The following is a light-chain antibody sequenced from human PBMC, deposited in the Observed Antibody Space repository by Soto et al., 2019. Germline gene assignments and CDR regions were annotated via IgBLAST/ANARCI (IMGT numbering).Light chain of an antibody. Sequence: DIQMTQSPSTLSASVGDRVTITCRASQSISSWLAWYQQKPGKAPKLLIYDASNLETGVPSRFSGSGSGTDFTFTISSLQPEDIATYYCQQYDNLPLTFGGGTKVEIK. CDR2: DAS. CDR1: QSISSW. V-gene: IGKV1-33*01. CDR3: QQYDNLPLT. J-gene: IGKJ4*01.